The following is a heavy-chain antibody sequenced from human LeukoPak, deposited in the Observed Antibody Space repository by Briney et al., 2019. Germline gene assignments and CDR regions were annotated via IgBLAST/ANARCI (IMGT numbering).Heavy chain of an antibody. CDR1: GGSINTPNYY. CDR3: ARDSERFGESDYYYYYMDV. J-gene: IGHJ6*03. D-gene: IGHD3-10*01. CDR2: IFYSGGT. V-gene: IGHV4-39*07. Sequence: SETLSLTCTVSGGSINTPNYYWGWIRQTPGKGLEWIGNIFYSGGTYYSPSLTSRVTISLDTSRNQFSLKLNSVTAADTAVYYCARDSERFGESDYYYYYMDVWGKGTTVTISS.